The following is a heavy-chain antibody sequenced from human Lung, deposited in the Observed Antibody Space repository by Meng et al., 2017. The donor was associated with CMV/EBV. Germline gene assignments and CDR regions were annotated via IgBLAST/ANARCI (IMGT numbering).Heavy chain of an antibody. J-gene: IGHJ3*02. CDR1: GFTFSVHA. V-gene: IGHV3-23*01. CDR2: IGSPGDT. Sequence: GEXXKISCAAAGFTFSVHAMSWVRQAPGKGLKRVSTIGSPGDTFYADSVRGRFTISRDNSKNTLYLQMNSLRAEDTAVYYCAKDDTSGNGVYDAFDIWGQGXMVTVSS. CDR3: AKDDTSGNGVYDAFDI. D-gene: IGHD2-8*01.